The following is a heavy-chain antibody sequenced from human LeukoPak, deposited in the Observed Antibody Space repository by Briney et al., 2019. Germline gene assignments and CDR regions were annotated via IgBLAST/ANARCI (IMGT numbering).Heavy chain of an antibody. Sequence: ASVKVSCTASGYIFTSNYIHWVRQAPGQGLEWMGMIYPRDGSTSYAQRFQDRVTVTRDTSTSTVHMELSGLRSGDTAVYYCARDQEGFDYWGQGTQVTVSS. J-gene: IGHJ4*02. CDR3: ARDQEGFDY. CDR1: GYIFTSNY. CDR2: IYPRDGST. V-gene: IGHV1-46*01.